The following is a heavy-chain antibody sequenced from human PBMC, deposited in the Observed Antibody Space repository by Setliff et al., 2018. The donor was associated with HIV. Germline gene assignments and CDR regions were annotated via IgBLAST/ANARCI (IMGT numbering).Heavy chain of an antibody. CDR1: GFTFSSYG. CDR2: IKQDGSEK. J-gene: IGHJ4*02. CDR3: ARDVGWAPVFCGGDCYSPTYFDC. D-gene: IGHD2-21*02. V-gene: IGHV3-7*01. Sequence: GGSLRLSCAASGFTFSSYGMHWVRQAPGKGLEWVANIKQDGSEKYYVDSVRGRFTISRDNAENSLYLQMNSLRAEDTAVYYCARDVGWAPVFCGGDCYSPTYFDCWGQGTLVTVSS.